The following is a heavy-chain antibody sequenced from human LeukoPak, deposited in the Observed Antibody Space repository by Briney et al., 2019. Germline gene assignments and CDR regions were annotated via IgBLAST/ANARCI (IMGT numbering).Heavy chain of an antibody. V-gene: IGHV4-4*07. CDR2: VYTSGST. CDR3: ARAPSGCGGTCAFDS. J-gene: IGHJ4*02. Sequence: PSETLSLTCTVSGGSISGYYWSWIRQPAGKGLEWIGRVYTSGSTNYNPSLKSRVTMSIDTSKNQFPLNLSSVTAADTAVYSCARAPSGCGGTCAFDSWGQGTLVTVSS. CDR1: GGSISGYY. D-gene: IGHD2-15*01.